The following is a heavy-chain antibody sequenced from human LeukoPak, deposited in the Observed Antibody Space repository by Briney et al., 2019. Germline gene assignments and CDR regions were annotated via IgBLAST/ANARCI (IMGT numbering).Heavy chain of an antibody. CDR3: AMSFRIGYLPYEWFGDLDSDY. V-gene: IGHV1-8*02. CDR2: MNPNSGNT. CDR1: GYTFTSYG. Sequence: ASVKVSCKASGYTFTSYGISWVRQATGQGLEWMGWMNPNSGNTGYAQKFQGRVTMTRNTSISTAYMELSSLRSEDTAVYYCAMSFRIGYLPYEWFGDLDSDYWGQGTLVTVSS. J-gene: IGHJ4*02. D-gene: IGHD3-10*01.